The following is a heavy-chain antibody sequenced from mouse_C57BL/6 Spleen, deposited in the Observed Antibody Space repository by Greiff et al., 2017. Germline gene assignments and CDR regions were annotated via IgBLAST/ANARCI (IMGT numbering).Heavy chain of an antibody. CDR1: GFTFTDYY. J-gene: IGHJ1*03. D-gene: IGHD4-1*01. V-gene: IGHV7-3*01. CDR3: ARSIPGTFRYFDV. Sequence: EVKLVESGGGLVQPGGSLSLSCAASGFTFTDYYMSWVRQPPGKALEWLGFIRNKANGYTTEYSASVKGRFTISRDNSQSILYLQMNALRAEDRATYYCARSIPGTFRYFDVWGTGTTVTVSS. CDR2: IRNKANGYTT.